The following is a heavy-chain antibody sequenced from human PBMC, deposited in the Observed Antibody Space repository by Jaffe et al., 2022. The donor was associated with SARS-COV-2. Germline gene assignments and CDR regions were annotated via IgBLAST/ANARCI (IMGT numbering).Heavy chain of an antibody. V-gene: IGHV4-34*01. CDR1: GGSFSGYY. Sequence: QVQLQQWGAGLLKPSETLSLTCAVYGGSFSGYYWSWIRQPPGKGLEWIGEINHSGSTNYNPSLKSRVTISVDTSKNQFSLKLSSVTAADTAVYYCARGGRYSSSWYRYYYYYGMDVWGQGTTVTVSS. D-gene: IGHD6-13*01. CDR3: ARGGRYSSSWYRYYYYYGMDV. J-gene: IGHJ6*02. CDR2: INHSGST.